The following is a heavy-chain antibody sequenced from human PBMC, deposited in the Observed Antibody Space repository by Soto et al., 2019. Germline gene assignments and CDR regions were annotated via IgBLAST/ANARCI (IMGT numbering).Heavy chain of an antibody. V-gene: IGHV1-18*04. Sequence: QLQLVQSAAEVKKPGASVRVSCKAYGYPFIKYGISWIRQAPEQGLEWMGWINVDSGYTNYAQKFQGRVTMTADTSSDTAFMELRSLSLDDTAVYFCATSYDTGFDPWGQGTLVSVSS. CDR2: INVDSGYT. D-gene: IGHD3-9*01. J-gene: IGHJ5*02. CDR1: GYPFIKYG. CDR3: ATSYDTGFDP.